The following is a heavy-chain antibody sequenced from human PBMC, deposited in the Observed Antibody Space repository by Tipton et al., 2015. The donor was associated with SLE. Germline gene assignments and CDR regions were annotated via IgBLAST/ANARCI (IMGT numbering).Heavy chain of an antibody. J-gene: IGHJ4*02. Sequence: TLSLTCTVSGGSINSYYWGWIRQPPGKGLEWIGTFYYSGNTYFNPSLKSRVTISVDTSKNQFSLRLSSVTAADTAVYYCARDYYDSRGYTLFDYWGQGALVTVSS. CDR1: GGSINSYY. CDR2: FYYSGNT. CDR3: ARDYYDSRGYTLFDY. D-gene: IGHD3-22*01. V-gene: IGHV4-39*07.